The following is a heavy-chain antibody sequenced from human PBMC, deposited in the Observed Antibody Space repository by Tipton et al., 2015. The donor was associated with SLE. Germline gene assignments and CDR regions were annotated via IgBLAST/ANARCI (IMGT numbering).Heavy chain of an antibody. D-gene: IGHD3-3*01. CDR2: FYFSGSS. CDR1: GVSISTYY. CDR3: AKDQAPYYDFWSHYSSDYSYAMDV. Sequence: TLSLTCSVSGVSISTYYWSWIRQSPGKGLEWIGFFYFSGSSQYNPSLKSRVAISADTSNNQFSLELRSVTAADTAVYYCAKDQAPYYDFWSHYSSDYSYAMDVWGRGTTVTVSS. V-gene: IGHV4-59*01. J-gene: IGHJ6*02.